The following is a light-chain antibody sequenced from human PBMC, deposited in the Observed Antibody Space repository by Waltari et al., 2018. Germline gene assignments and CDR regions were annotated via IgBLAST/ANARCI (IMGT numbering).Light chain of an antibody. CDR2: DVN. CDR1: SSDVGDYNS. CDR3: CSYAGTYTYV. J-gene: IGLJ1*01. V-gene: IGLV2-11*01. Sequence: QSALTQPRPVSGSPGQSVTISCTGTSSDVGDYNSVSWYQHHPGKVPKLMIYDVNKRPSGVPDRFSGSKSGSTASLTISVLQVDDEADYYCCSYAGTYTYVFGTGTEVTVL.